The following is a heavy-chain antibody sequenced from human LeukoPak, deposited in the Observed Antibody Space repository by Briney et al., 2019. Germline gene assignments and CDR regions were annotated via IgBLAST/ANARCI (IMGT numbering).Heavy chain of an antibody. V-gene: IGHV3-30*02. J-gene: IGHJ6*03. CDR1: GFTFSSYG. D-gene: IGHD2-21*01. CDR3: AKEPYCGGDCYSNNYYYMDV. Sequence: LSGGSLRLSCAASGFTFSSYGMHWVRQAPGKGLEWVAFIRYDGSNKYYADSVKGRFTISRDNSKNTLYLQMNSLRAEDTAVYYCAKEPYCGGDCYSNNYYYMDVWGKGTTVTVSS. CDR2: IRYDGSNK.